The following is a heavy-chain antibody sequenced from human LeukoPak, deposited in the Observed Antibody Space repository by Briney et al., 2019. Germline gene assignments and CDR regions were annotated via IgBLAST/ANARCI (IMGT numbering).Heavy chain of an antibody. V-gene: IGHV1-69*13. D-gene: IGHD3-9*01. J-gene: IGHJ4*02. CDR3: ARGVRELRYFDWLFN. Sequence: SVKVSCKASEGTFSSYAIGWVRQAPGQGLEWMGGIIPIFGTANYAQKFQGRVTITADESTSTAYMELSSLRSEDTAVYYCARGVRELRYFDWLFNWGQGTLVTVSS. CDR1: EGTFSSYA. CDR2: IIPIFGTA.